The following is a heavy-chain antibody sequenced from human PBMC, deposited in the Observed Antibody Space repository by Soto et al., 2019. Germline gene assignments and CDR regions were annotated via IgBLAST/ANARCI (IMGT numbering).Heavy chain of an antibody. CDR1: GGSISSYY. Sequence: SETLSLTCNVSGGSISSYYWSWIRQPPGKGLEWIGYIYYSGSTNYNPSLKSRVTISVDTSKNQFSLKLSSVTAADTAVYYCARDGGSSGWYVPWFDPWGQGTLVTVSS. V-gene: IGHV4-59*01. J-gene: IGHJ5*02. D-gene: IGHD6-19*01. CDR2: IYYSGST. CDR3: ARDGGSSGWYVPWFDP.